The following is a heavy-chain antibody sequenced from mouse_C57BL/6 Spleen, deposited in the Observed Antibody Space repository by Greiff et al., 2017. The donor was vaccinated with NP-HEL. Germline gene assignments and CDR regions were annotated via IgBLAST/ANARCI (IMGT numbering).Heavy chain of an antibody. D-gene: IGHD2-2*01. CDR3: ARYGYDEKAFDY. CDR2: IWSGGST. J-gene: IGHJ2*01. Sequence: QVQLKQSGPGLVQPSQSLSITCTVSGFSLTSYGVHWVRQSPGKGLEWLGVIWSGGSTDYNAAFISRLSISKDNSKSQVFFKMNSLQADDTAINYCARYGYDEKAFDYWGQGTTLTVSS. V-gene: IGHV2-2*01. CDR1: GFSLTSYG.